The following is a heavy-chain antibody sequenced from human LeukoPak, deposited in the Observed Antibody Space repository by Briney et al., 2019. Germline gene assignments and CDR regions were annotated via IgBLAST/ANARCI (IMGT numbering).Heavy chain of an antibody. CDR1: GFTFDDYA. J-gene: IGHJ4*02. D-gene: IGHD4-17*01. Sequence: GGSLRLSCAASGFTFDDYAMHWVRQAPGKGLEWVSGISWNSGSIGYADSVKGRFTISRDSAKNSLYLQMNSLRAEDTALYYCAKGTYGGNSGCFDYWGQGTLVTVSS. CDR2: ISWNSGSI. CDR3: AKGTYGGNSGCFDY. V-gene: IGHV3-9*01.